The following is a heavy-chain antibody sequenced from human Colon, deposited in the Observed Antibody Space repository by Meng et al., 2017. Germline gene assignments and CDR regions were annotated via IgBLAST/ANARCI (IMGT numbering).Heavy chain of an antibody. J-gene: IGHJ5*02. V-gene: IGHV4-34*02. CDR3: AAGLRHGDWFDP. Sequence: QVQIPQGGAGLLQPSETLSPTWAVSGGSFGGFYWSWIRQPPGKGLEWIGEIDHFGISNYNSSLKGRLTMSVDTSKKQISLTLTSVTAADTAVYYCAAGLRHGDWFDPWGPGTLVTVSS. CDR2: IDHFGIS. CDR1: GGSFGGFY. D-gene: IGHD4-17*01.